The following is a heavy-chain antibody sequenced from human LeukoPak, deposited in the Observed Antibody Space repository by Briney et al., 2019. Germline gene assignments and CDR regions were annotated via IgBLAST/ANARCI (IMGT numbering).Heavy chain of an antibody. Sequence: PSETLSLTCAVYGGSFSGYYWSWIRQPPGKGLEWIGEINHSGSTNYNPSLKSRVTISVDTSKNQFSLKLNSVTAADTAVYFCARDYYYETTGPLDYWGQGTLVTVSS. D-gene: IGHD3-22*01. J-gene: IGHJ4*02. CDR3: ARDYYYETTGPLDY. CDR2: INHSGST. CDR1: GGSFSGYY. V-gene: IGHV4-34*01.